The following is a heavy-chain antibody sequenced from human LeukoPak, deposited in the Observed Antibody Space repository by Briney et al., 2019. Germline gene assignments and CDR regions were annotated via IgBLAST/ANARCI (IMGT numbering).Heavy chain of an antibody. Sequence: ASVKVSCKASGYTFTGYYMHWVRQAPGQGLEWMGRINPNSGGTNYAQKFQGRVTMTRDTSISTAYMELSRLRSDDTAVYYRARDLGYCSGGSCSDRWYYYYYMDVWGKGTTVTVSS. J-gene: IGHJ6*03. CDR3: ARDLGYCSGGSCSDRWYYYYYMDV. CDR1: GYTFTGYY. D-gene: IGHD2-15*01. V-gene: IGHV1-2*06. CDR2: INPNSGGT.